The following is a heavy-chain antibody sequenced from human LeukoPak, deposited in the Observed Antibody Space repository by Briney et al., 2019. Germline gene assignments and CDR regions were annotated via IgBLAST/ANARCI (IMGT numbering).Heavy chain of an antibody. Sequence: GGSLRLSCAASGFTFSSYSMNWVRQAPGKGLEWVSSISSSGSYIYYADSVKGRFTISRDNAKNSLYLQMNSLRAEDTAVYYCAPHLRDSSGYYFDYWGQGTLVTVSS. J-gene: IGHJ4*02. V-gene: IGHV3-21*04. CDR3: APHLRDSSGYYFDY. CDR2: ISSSGSYI. CDR1: GFTFSSYS. D-gene: IGHD3-22*01.